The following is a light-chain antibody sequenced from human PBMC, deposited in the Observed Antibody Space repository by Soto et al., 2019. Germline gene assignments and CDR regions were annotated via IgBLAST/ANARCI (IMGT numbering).Light chain of an antibody. Sequence: IQMTQSPSSLSASVGDRVTITCRSSQSISSYLNWYQQKPGKAPKLLIYAASSLQSGVPSRFSGSGSGTDFTLTISSMQPEDFANYYCQQSYSTPLTFGGGTKVDIK. V-gene: IGKV1-39*01. J-gene: IGKJ4*01. CDR2: AAS. CDR3: QQSYSTPLT. CDR1: QSISSY.